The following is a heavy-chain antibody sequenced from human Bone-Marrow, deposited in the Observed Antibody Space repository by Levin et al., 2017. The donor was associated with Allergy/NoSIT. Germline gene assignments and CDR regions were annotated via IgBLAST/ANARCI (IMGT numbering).Heavy chain of an antibody. V-gene: IGHV3-11*01. CDR2: ISVSSSTE. J-gene: IGHJ3*01. D-gene: IGHD1-20*01. CDR1: GFTFRDYY. Sequence: KPGGSLRLSCAASGFTFRDYYMSWIRQAPGKGLEWISYISVSSSTEYYADSVEGRFTISRDDARDSLYLQMNSLRAEDTAVYYCASHILTGTTADAFGVWGQGTVVTVSS. CDR3: ASHILTGTTADAFGV.